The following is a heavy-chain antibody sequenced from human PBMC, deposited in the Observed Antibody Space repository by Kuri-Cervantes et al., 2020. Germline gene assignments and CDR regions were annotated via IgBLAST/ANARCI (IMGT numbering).Heavy chain of an antibody. CDR1: GFTFSSYT. CDR3: ARGLRGSGGYYDY. Sequence: GGSLRLSCAASGFTFSSYTMNWVRQAPGKGLEWISYIYGSSSTVYYADSVKGRFTMSRDNAKNSLYLQMNSLRADDTAVYYCARGLRGSGGYYDYWGQGTLVTVSS. J-gene: IGHJ4*02. D-gene: IGHD3-22*01. CDR2: IYGSSSTV. V-gene: IGHV3-48*01.